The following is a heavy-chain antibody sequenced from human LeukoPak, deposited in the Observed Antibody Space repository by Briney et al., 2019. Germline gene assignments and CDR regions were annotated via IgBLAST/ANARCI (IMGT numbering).Heavy chain of an antibody. D-gene: IGHD1-26*01. Sequence: GGSLRLSCAASGFTFSSYAMHWVRQAPGKGLEWVAVISYDGSNKYYADSVKGRSTISRDNSKNTLYLQMNSLRAEDTAVYYCAPGVGANYWGQGTLVTVSS. V-gene: IGHV3-30-3*01. CDR3: APGVGANY. CDR2: ISYDGSNK. J-gene: IGHJ4*02. CDR1: GFTFSSYA.